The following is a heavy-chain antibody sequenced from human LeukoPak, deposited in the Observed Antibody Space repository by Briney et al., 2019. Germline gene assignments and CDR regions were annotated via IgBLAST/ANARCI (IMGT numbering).Heavy chain of an antibody. CDR2: INWNGGST. D-gene: IGHD4-23*01. Sequence: GGSLRLSCAASGFTFDDYGMSWVRQAPGKGLEWVSGINWNGGSTGYADSVKGRFTISRDNAKNSLYLQMNSLRAEDTALYYCARASDYGGNLGSVFDIWGQGTMVTVSS. CDR1: GFTFDDYG. V-gene: IGHV3-20*04. J-gene: IGHJ3*02. CDR3: ARASDYGGNLGSVFDI.